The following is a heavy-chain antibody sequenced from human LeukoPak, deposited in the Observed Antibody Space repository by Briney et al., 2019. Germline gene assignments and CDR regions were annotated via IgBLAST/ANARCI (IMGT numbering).Heavy chain of an antibody. CDR3: ARDLRGRSSSSDY. CDR1: GYTFTGYY. D-gene: IGHD6-6*01. V-gene: IGHV1-2*02. Sequence: ASVKVSCKASGYTFTGYYMHWVRQAPGQGLGWMGWINPNSGGTNYAQKFQGRVTMTRDTSISTAYMELSRLRSDDTAVYYCARDLRGRSSSSDYWRQGTLVTVSS. CDR2: INPNSGGT. J-gene: IGHJ4*02.